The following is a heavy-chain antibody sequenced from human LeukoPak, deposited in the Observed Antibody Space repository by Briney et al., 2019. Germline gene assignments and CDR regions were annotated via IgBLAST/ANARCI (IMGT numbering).Heavy chain of an antibody. J-gene: IGHJ6*02. CDR1: GGSISSGGYY. V-gene: IGHV4-31*03. CDR3: ARDVVINYYYGMDV. D-gene: IGHD3-22*01. Sequence: SETLSLTCTVSGGSISSGGYYWSWIRQHPGKGLEWIGYIYYSGSTYYNPSLKSRVTISVDTSKNQFSLKLSSVTAADTAVYYCARDVVINYYYGMDVWGQGTTVNVSS. CDR2: IYYSGST.